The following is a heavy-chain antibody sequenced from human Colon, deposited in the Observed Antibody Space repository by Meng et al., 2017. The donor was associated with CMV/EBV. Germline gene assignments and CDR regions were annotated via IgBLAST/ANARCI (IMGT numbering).Heavy chain of an antibody. J-gene: IGHJ5*02. CDR2: IIPMFGSP. CDR3: ARGKQAGFDL. V-gene: IGHV1-69*01. CDR1: GVTFDAST. D-gene: IGHD6-13*01. Sequence: VQLVQSREEVKRPGSSMKVYSKASGVTFDASTFNWVRQAPGQGLEWMGGIIPMFGSPSYSQKFRVRVTITADELEVNSLRSEDTAVYYCARGKQAGFDLWGQGSLVTVSS.